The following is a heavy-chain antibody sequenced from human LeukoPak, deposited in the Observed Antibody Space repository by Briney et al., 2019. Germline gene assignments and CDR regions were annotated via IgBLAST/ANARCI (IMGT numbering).Heavy chain of an antibody. J-gene: IGHJ3*02. D-gene: IGHD3-9*01. CDR1: GTSISSYY. CDR3: ATHILTGYYDAFDI. V-gene: IGHV4-59*01. Sequence: SQTLPLTCIALGTSISSYYGSWIQQLPGKGLEWIKYIYYSGSTNYNPSLKSRVTISVDTSKNQFSLKLSSVTAADTAVYYCATHILTGYYDAFDIWGQGTMVTVSS. CDR2: IYYSGST.